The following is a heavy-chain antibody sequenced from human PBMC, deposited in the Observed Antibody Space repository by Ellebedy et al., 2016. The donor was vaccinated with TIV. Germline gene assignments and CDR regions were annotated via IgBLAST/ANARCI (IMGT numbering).Heavy chain of an antibody. V-gene: IGHV4-4*07. CDR3: ARDRIYYYDSSGTFDY. Sequence: SETLSLTXTVSGGSISSYYWSWIRQPAGKGLEWIGRIYTSGSTNYNPSLKSRVTMSVDTSKNQFSLKLSSVTAADTAVYYCARDRIYYYDSSGTFDYWGQGTLVTVSS. D-gene: IGHD3-22*01. CDR2: IYTSGST. J-gene: IGHJ4*02. CDR1: GGSISSYY.